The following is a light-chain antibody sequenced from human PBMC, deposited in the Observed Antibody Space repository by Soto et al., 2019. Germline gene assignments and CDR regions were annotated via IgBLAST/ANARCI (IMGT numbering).Light chain of an antibody. CDR2: ETS. V-gene: IGKV1-39*01. J-gene: IGKJ1*01. CDR3: QQTFSIPRT. CDR1: QNVRSY. Sequence: DLQMTQSPSSLSASVGDRVTIACRASQNVRSYLNWYQQKPGKAPKLLIYETSTLESGVPSKFSGTGYGTDFTLTISSLQPEDFATYYCQQTFSIPRTVGHGTKVEIK.